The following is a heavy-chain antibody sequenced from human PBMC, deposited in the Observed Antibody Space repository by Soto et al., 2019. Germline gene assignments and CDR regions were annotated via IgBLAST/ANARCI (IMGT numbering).Heavy chain of an antibody. CDR2: IYWDDDK. V-gene: IGHV2-5*02. Sequence: QITLKESGPTLVKPTQTLTLTCTFSGFSLSTSGVGVGWIRQPPGKALEWLALIYWDDDKRYSPTLKSSLTNTEVTSKSHVVLTMTNMDPVDTATHYCAHSTQSVTTLGKFDYWGQETLITVSS. CDR1: GFSLSTSGVG. CDR3: AHSTQSVTTLGKFDY. J-gene: IGHJ4*02. D-gene: IGHD4-17*01.